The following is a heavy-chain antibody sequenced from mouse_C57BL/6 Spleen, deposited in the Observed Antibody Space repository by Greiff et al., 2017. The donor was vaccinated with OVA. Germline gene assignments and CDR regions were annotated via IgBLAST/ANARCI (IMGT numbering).Heavy chain of an antibody. CDR3: ARSSCDDGEENDFDY. CDR1: GFNIKDYY. CDR2: IDPEDGET. Sequence: VQLKESGAELVKPGASVKLSCTASGFNIKDYYMHWVKQRTEQGLEWIGRIDPEDGETKYAPKFQGKATITADTAYNTAYLQLSSLTSEDTAVYYCARSSCDDGEENDFDYWGQGTTLTVSS. J-gene: IGHJ2*01. D-gene: IGHD3-1*01. V-gene: IGHV14-2*01.